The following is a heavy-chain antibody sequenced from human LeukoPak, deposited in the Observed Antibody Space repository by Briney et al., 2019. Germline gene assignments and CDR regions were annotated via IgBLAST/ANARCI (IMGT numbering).Heavy chain of an antibody. CDR1: GFTFSGCG. Sequence: GTSLRLSCAASGFTFSGCGMHWVRQAPGKGLEWVALISYDGSNKYYADSVKGRFTISRDNSKNTLYLQMNSLRTEDTAVYYCAKDQAVPVLDYWGQGTLVSVSS. D-gene: IGHD6-19*01. J-gene: IGHJ4*02. CDR2: ISYDGSNK. CDR3: AKDQAVPVLDY. V-gene: IGHV3-30*18.